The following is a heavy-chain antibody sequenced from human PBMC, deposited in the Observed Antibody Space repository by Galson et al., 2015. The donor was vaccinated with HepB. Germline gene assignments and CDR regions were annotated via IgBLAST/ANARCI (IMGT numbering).Heavy chain of an antibody. D-gene: IGHD2-15*01. V-gene: IGHV3-15*01. CDR3: TTVGGGWRREFDY. Sequence: SLRLSCAASGFSVSSNYMNWVRQAPGKGLEWVGRIKSKTDGGTTDYAAPVKGRFTISRDDSKNTLYLQMNSLKTEDTAVYYCTTVGGGWRREFDYWGQGTLVTVSS. CDR1: GFSVSSNY. CDR2: IKSKTDGGTT. J-gene: IGHJ4*02.